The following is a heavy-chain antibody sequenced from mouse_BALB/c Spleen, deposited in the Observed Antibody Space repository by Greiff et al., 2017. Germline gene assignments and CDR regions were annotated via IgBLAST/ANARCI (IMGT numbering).Heavy chain of an antibody. CDR3: ARSGGHGNYVGAMDY. Sequence: QVQLQQSGPELVKPGASVKISCKASGYAFSSSWMNWVKQRPGQGLEWIGRIYPGDGDTNYNGKFKGKATLTADKSSSTAYMQLSSLTSVDSAVYFCARSGGHGNYVGAMDYWGQGTSVTVSS. J-gene: IGHJ4*01. D-gene: IGHD2-1*01. CDR2: IYPGDGDT. CDR1: GYAFSSSW. V-gene: IGHV1-82*01.